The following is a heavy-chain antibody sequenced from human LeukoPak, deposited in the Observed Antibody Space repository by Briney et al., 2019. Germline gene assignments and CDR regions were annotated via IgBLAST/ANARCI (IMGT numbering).Heavy chain of an antibody. CDR3: AGDASPWDFDL. V-gene: IGHV4-31*03. Sequence: PSETLSLTCTVSGGSISSGGYYWSWIRQHPGKGLEWIGYIYYSGSTYYNPSLKSRVTISVATSKNQFSLKLSSVTAAETAVYYWAGDASPWDFDLWGRGTLVTVSS. J-gene: IGHJ2*01. CDR1: GGSISSGGYY. CDR2: IYYSGST.